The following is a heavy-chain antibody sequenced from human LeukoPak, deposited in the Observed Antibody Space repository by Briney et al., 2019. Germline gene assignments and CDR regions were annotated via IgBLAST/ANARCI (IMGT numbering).Heavy chain of an antibody. CDR3: AKRGAEVGVTVAPGDY. CDR2: ISGSGDST. V-gene: IGHV3-23*01. J-gene: IGHJ4*02. D-gene: IGHD3-16*02. CDR1: GFTSSSYA. Sequence: PGGSLRLSCAASGFTSSSYAMSWVRQAPGKGLEWVSAISGSGDSTYYADSVKGRFTISRDNSKNTLYLQMNSLRAEDTAVYYCAKRGAEVGVTVAPGDYWGQGTLVTVSS.